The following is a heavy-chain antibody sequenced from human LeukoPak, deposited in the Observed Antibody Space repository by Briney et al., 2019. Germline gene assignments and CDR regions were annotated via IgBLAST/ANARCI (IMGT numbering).Heavy chain of an antibody. CDR1: GFTFSSYA. CDR2: ITYDGRNK. V-gene: IGHV3-30*04. J-gene: IGHJ4*02. D-gene: IGHD3-16*01. Sequence: GGSLRLSCAASGFTFSSYAMHWVRQAPGKGLEWVAVITYDGRNKYYADSVKGRFTISRDNSKNTLYLQMNSLRAEDTAVYYCARLGEEAVDYWGQGTLVTVSS. CDR3: ARLGEEAVDY.